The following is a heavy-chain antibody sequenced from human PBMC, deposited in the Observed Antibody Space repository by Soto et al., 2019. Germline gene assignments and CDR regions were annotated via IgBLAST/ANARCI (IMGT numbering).Heavy chain of an antibody. V-gene: IGHV3-23*01. CDR1: GFTFSSYA. CDR2: ISGSGGST. D-gene: IGHD1-26*01. Sequence: EVQLLESGGGLVQPGGSLRLSCAASGFTFSSYAMRWVRQAPVKGLEWVSAISGSGGSTYYADSVKGGFTISRDNSKNTLDLQMNSRRAEDTAVYYCARRGSGSYYDYWGQGTLVTVSS. J-gene: IGHJ4*02. CDR3: ARRGSGSYYDY.